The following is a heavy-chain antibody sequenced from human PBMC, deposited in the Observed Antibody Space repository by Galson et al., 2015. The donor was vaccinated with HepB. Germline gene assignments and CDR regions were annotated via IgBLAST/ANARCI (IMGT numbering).Heavy chain of an antibody. CDR2: IIPIFGTA. V-gene: IGHV1-69*13. Sequence: SVKVSCKASGGTFSSYAISWVRQAPGQGLEWMGGIIPIFGTANYAQKFQGRVTITADESTSTAYMELSSLRSEDTAVYYCARDYYGSGSTPNYYYYYMDVWGKGTTVTVSS. J-gene: IGHJ6*03. CDR3: ARDYYGSGSTPNYYYYYMDV. CDR1: GGTFSSYA. D-gene: IGHD3-10*01.